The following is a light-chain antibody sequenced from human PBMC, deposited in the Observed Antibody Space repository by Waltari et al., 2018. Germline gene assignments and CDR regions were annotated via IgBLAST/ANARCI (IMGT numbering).Light chain of an antibody. Sequence: QSALTQPASVSGSPGQSITISCAGASPDIGGYNYVSWYQQHPGKAPKLMIYDVSNRPSGVSNRFSGSKSGNTASLTISGLQSEDEAYYYCNSYTSSSTLVFGTGTEVTVL. V-gene: IGLV2-14*03. CDR1: SPDIGGYNY. CDR3: NSYTSSSTLV. CDR2: DVS. J-gene: IGLJ1*01.